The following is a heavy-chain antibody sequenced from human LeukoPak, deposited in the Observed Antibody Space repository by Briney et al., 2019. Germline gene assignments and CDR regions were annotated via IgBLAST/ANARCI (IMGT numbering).Heavy chain of an antibody. D-gene: IGHD6-6*01. CDR2: ISSSGSTI. Sequence: PGGSLRLSCAASGFIFSDYYMSWIRQAPGKGLEWVSYISSSGSTIYYADSVKGRFTISRDNAENSLYLQMNSLRAEDTAVYYCASPQSYSSSSDYFDYWGQGTLVTVSS. J-gene: IGHJ4*02. CDR1: GFIFSDYY. V-gene: IGHV3-11*04. CDR3: ASPQSYSSSSDYFDY.